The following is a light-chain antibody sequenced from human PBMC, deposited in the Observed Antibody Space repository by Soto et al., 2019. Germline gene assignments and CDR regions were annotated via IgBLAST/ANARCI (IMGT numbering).Light chain of an antibody. CDR3: MQNRQLPYT. Sequence: IAMTQTPLSLSVTPGQPAAISCKSSQSLLLNSDGKTYLHWFLQRPGQPPQPLIFGVSTRLSEVAERFSGSGTETDFTLKISRVEAEDVGVYLCMQNRQLPYTFGQGTKLEIK. V-gene: IGKV2D-29*01. J-gene: IGKJ2*01. CDR1: QSLLLNSDGKTY. CDR2: GVS.